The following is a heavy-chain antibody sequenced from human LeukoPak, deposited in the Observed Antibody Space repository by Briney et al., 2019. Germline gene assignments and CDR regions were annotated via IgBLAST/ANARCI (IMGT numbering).Heavy chain of an antibody. J-gene: IGHJ5*02. CDR1: GGTFSSYA. V-gene: IGHV1-69*06. D-gene: IGHD6-19*01. Sequence: GASVKVSCKASGGTFSSYAISWVRQAPGQGLEWMGGIIPIFGTANYAQKFQGRVTITADKSTSTAYMELSSLRSEDTAVYYCARETLWSSGWYWFDPWGQGTLVTVSS. CDR2: IIPIFGTA. CDR3: ARETLWSSGWYWFDP.